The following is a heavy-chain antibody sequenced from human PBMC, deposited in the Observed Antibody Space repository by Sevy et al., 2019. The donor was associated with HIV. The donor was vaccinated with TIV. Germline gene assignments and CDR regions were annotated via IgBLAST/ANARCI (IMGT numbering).Heavy chain of an antibody. CDR3: AILDYYGSGSYYTNGYYYYGMDV. J-gene: IGHJ6*02. CDR2: IIPIFGTA. Sequence: SVKVSYKASGGTFSSYAISWVRQAPGQGLEWMGGIIPIFGTANYAQKFQGGVTIPADESTRTAYMGLSSLGSEDTAVYYCAILDYYGSGSYYTNGYYYYGMDVWGQGTTVTVSS. D-gene: IGHD3-10*01. V-gene: IGHV1-69*13. CDR1: GGTFSSYA.